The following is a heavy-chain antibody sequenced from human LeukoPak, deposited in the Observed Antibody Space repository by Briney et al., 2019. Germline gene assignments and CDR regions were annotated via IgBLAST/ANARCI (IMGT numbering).Heavy chain of an antibody. V-gene: IGHV3-48*01. CDR2: ISSKTDTI. CDR1: GFTFSNYD. Sequence: GGTLRLSCTVSGFTFSNYDMTWVRQAPGKGLEWVSYISSKTDTINYADSVRGRFTISRDNSKNTLYLQMNSLRAEDTAVYYCAKALRYFDWLFFDYWGQGTLVTVSS. D-gene: IGHD3-9*01. J-gene: IGHJ4*02. CDR3: AKALRYFDWLFFDY.